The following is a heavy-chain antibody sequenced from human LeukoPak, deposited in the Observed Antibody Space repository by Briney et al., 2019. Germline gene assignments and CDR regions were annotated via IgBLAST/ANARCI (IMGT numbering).Heavy chain of an antibody. CDR1: GYTFTSYY. V-gene: IGHV1-46*01. CDR3: ARLSPNYHEVY. CDR2: INPSGGST. Sequence: ASVKVSCKASGYTFTSYYTHWVRQAPGQGLEWMGIINPSGGSTSYAQKFQGRVTMTRDTSTSTVYMELSSLRSEDTAVYYCARLSPNYHEVYWGQGTLVTVSS. D-gene: IGHD1-7*01. J-gene: IGHJ4*02.